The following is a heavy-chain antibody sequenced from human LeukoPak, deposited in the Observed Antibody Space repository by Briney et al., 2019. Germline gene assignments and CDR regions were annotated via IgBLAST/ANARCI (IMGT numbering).Heavy chain of an antibody. D-gene: IGHD3-10*01. V-gene: IGHV1-24*01. Sequence: SVKVSCKVSGYTLTELSMHWVRQAPGKGLEWMGGFDPEDGETIYAQKFQGRVTMTEDTSTDTAYMELSSLRSEDTAVYYCATVSLYGSGSYVPHDYWGQGTLVTVSS. CDR2: FDPEDGET. CDR3: ATVSLYGSGSYVPHDY. CDR1: GYTLTELS. J-gene: IGHJ4*02.